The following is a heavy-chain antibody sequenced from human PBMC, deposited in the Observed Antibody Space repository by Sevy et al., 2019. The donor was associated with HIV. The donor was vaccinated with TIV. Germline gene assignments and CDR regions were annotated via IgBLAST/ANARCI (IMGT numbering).Heavy chain of an antibody. CDR2: INPSGGST. Sequence: ASVKVSCKASGYTFTSYYMHWVRQAPGQGLEWMGIINPSGGSTSYAQKFQGRVTITRDTSTSTDYMELSSLRSEDTAVYYCARDNTVIGSSWYGAFDIWGQGTMVTVSS. V-gene: IGHV1-46*01. J-gene: IGHJ3*02. CDR3: ARDNTVIGSSWYGAFDI. D-gene: IGHD6-13*01. CDR1: GYTFTSYY.